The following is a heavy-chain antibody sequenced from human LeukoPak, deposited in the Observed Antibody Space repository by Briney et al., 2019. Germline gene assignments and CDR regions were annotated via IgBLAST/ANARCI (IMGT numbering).Heavy chain of an antibody. CDR1: GYTFTSYG. D-gene: IGHD3-22*01. Sequence: ASVKVSCKASGYTFTSYGISWVRQPPGQGLEWMGWISAYNGNTNYAQKLQGRVTMTTDTSTSTAYMELRSLRSDDTAVYYCAREIGEGYYDSSGYSDWGQGTLVTVSS. CDR2: ISAYNGNT. CDR3: AREIGEGYYDSSGYSD. V-gene: IGHV1-18*01. J-gene: IGHJ4*02.